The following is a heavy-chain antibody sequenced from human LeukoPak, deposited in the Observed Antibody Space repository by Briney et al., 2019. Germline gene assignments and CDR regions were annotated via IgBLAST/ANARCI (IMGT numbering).Heavy chain of an antibody. D-gene: IGHD3-10*01. Sequence: SEPLSLTCAVSGGSISSTNWWTWVRQPPGKGLEWIGEVDHSGYTNYNPSLKSRVTISVDKSKNHFSLKLSSVTAADTAIYYCARDVWVRGVIISDYWGQGTLVTVSS. J-gene: IGHJ4*02. CDR2: VDHSGYT. CDR1: GGSISSTNW. V-gene: IGHV4-4*02. CDR3: ARDVWVRGVIISDY.